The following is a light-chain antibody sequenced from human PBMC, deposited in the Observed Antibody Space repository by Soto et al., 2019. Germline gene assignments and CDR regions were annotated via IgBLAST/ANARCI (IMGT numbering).Light chain of an antibody. CDR2: DAS. CDR3: QKYNSGPFT. V-gene: IGKV1-27*01. CDR1: QAINNY. Sequence: DIQMTQSPSSLSASVGDRVTITCRASQAINNYLAWYQQRPGKVPKLLIYDASTLQSGVPSRFSGSGSGTDFTLTINSLQPEDVATYYCQKYNSGPFTFGPGTKVDFK. J-gene: IGKJ3*01.